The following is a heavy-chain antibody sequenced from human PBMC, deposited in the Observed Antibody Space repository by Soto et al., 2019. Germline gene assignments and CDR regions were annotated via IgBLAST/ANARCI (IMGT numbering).Heavy chain of an antibody. CDR2: INAGNGNT. CDR3: ARAWVVVTAPDY. CDR1: GYTFTSYA. Sequence: ASVKVSCKASGYTFTSYAMHWVRQAPGQRLEWMGWINAGNGNTKYSQKFQGRVTITRDTSASTAYMELSSLRSEDTAVYYCARAWVVVTAPDYWAQRTLVAVSS. V-gene: IGHV1-3*01. D-gene: IGHD2-21*02. J-gene: IGHJ4*02.